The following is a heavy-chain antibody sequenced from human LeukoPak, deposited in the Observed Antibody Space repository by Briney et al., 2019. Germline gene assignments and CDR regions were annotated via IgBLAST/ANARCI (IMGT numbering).Heavy chain of an antibody. D-gene: IGHD4-11*01. CDR1: GFSLSTSGVG. CDR3: VHRRIYSPFDY. CDR2: IYWGDDK. J-gene: IGHJ4*02. Sequence: SGPTLVKPTQTLTLTCTFSGFSLSTSGVGVGWVRQPPGKALEWLALIYWGDDKRYNSSLKSRLTITKDTSKNQVVLTMTNVDPVDTATYYCVHRRIYSPFDYWGQGALVTVSP. V-gene: IGHV2-5*02.